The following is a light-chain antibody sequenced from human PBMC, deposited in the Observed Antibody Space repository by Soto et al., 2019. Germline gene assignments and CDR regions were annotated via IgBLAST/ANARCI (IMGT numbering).Light chain of an antibody. J-gene: IGKJ3*01. CDR1: PGISNS. Sequence: DIQMTQSPSSLSAFVGDRVTISCRASPGISNSVAWYQQKPGKVPKVLIYDASTLQSGDPSRFSGSGSGTEFTLTISSLQPEYVAIYDCQKYNSGLETFGPGTKVDIK. V-gene: IGKV1-27*01. CDR2: DAS. CDR3: QKYNSGLET.